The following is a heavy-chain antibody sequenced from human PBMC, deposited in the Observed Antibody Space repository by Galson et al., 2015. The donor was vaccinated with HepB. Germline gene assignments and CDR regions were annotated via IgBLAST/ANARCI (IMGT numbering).Heavy chain of an antibody. CDR2: ISRSSSYI. J-gene: IGHJ4*02. D-gene: IGHD2-15*01. V-gene: IGHV3-21*01. CDR3: ATDCVGYCSGGSCYSHPYFDY. Sequence: SLRLSCAASGVTFSGHSMNWVRQAPGKGLEWVSSISRSSSYIYYADSVYVRFTISRDNAKNSLYLQMNSLRPEDTAVYYCATDCVGYCSGGSCYSHPYFDYCGQGTLVNASS. CDR1: GVTFSGHS.